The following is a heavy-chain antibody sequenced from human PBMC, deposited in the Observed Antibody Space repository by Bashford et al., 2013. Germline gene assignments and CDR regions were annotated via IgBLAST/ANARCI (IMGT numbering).Heavy chain of an antibody. D-gene: IGHD5-24*01. CDR1: GGTFSSYA. CDR2: IIPILGIA. CDR3: ARGVVGDLRKRWLQSEGYYFDY. Sequence: VASVKVSCKASGGTFSSYAISWVRQAPGQGLEWMGGIIPILGIANYAQKFQGRVTITADKSTSTAYMELSSLRSEDTAVYYCARGVVGDLRKRWLQSEGYYFDYWGQGTLVTVSS. V-gene: IGHV1-69*10. J-gene: IGHJ4*02.